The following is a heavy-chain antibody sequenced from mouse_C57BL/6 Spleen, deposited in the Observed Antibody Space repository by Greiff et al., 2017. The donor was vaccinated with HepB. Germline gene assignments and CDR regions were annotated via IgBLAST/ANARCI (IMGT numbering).Heavy chain of an antibody. D-gene: IGHD3-1*01. CDR1: GFTFSSYA. Sequence: EVQGVESGGGLVKPGGSLKLSCAASGFTFSSYAMSWVRQTPEKWLEWVATISDGGSYTYYPDNVKGRFTIARDNAKNNLYLQMSHLKSEDTAMYYCARDTSPGAFDYWGQGTTLTVSS. CDR2: ISDGGSYT. J-gene: IGHJ2*01. V-gene: IGHV5-4*01. CDR3: ARDTSPGAFDY.